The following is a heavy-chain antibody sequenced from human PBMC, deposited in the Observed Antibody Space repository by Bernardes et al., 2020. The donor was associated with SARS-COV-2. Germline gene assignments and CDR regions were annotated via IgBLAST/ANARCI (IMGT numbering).Heavy chain of an antibody. D-gene: IGHD6-19*01. CDR2: INHSGST. J-gene: IGHJ6*02. Sequence: SETLSLTCAVYGGSFSNYYWSWIRQPPGKGLEWIGEINHSGSTKYNPSLKSRVTISVDTSKNQFSLKLSSVTAADTAVYYCARGDWQAVAGTLTFYYYSDMAVWGPGTPVIVS. CDR1: GGSFSNYY. V-gene: IGHV4-34*01. CDR3: ARGDWQAVAGTLTFYYYSDMAV.